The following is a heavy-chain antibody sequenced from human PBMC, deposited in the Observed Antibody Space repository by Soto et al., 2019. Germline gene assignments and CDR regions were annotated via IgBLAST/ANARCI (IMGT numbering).Heavy chain of an antibody. J-gene: IGHJ6*02. CDR1: GFTFSSYG. D-gene: IGHD6-13*01. Sequence: GGSLRLSCAASGFTFSSYGMHWVRQAPGKGLEWVAVISYDGSNKYYADSVKGRFTIPRDNSKNTLYLQMNSLRAEDTAVYYCAKDHYSSSWHFYYYYYYGMDVWGQGTTVTVSS. CDR2: ISYDGSNK. V-gene: IGHV3-30*18. CDR3: AKDHYSSSWHFYYYYYYGMDV.